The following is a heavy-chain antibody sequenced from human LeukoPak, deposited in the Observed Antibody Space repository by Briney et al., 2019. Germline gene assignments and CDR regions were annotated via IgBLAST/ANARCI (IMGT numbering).Heavy chain of an antibody. CDR3: ARQLMIDYYYYYYYMDV. J-gene: IGHJ6*03. CDR1: GGSFSGYY. D-gene: IGHD3-22*01. V-gene: IGHV4-34*01. Sequence: SETLSLTCAVYGGSFSGYYWSWIRQPPGKGLEWIGEINHSGSTNYNPSLKSRVTISVDTSKNQFSLKLSSVTAADTAVYYCARQLMIDYYYYYYYMDVWGRGTTVTISS. CDR2: INHSGST.